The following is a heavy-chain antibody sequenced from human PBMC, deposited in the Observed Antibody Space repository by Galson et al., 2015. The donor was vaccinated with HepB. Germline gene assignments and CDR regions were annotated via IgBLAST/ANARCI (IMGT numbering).Heavy chain of an antibody. Sequence: SVKVSCKASGYTFTGYYMHWVRQAPGQGLEWMGWINPNSDGTNYAQKFQGRVTMTRDTSVSTAYMELSSLRSDDTAVYYCAVFGGGSYRTGIDFWGQGTLVTVSS. D-gene: IGHD1-26*01. CDR3: AVFGGGSYRTGIDF. CDR2: INPNSDGT. CDR1: GYTFTGYY. V-gene: IGHV1-2*02. J-gene: IGHJ4*02.